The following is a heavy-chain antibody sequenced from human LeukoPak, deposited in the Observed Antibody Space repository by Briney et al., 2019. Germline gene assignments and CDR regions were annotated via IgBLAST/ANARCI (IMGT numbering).Heavy chain of an antibody. CDR3: ARDLYSGSSPFDF. V-gene: IGHV3-11*06. CDR1: GFTFSDYY. Sequence: GGSLRLSCAASGFTFSDYYMSWVRQVPGKGLEWVSYVSETGSGTDYVDSVKGHFTISRDNAKNSLYLQMYSLRAEDTAVYYCARDLYSGSSPFDFWGQGTLVTVSS. CDR2: VSETGSGT. D-gene: IGHD1-26*01. J-gene: IGHJ4*02.